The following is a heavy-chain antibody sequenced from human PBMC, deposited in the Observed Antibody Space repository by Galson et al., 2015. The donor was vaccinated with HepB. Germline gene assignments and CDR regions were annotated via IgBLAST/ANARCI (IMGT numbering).Heavy chain of an antibody. CDR2: IKQDGTEK. V-gene: IGHV3-7*03. Sequence: SLRLSCAASGFTFTTYWMNWVRQAPGKGLEWVASIKQDGTEKKYVDSVKGRFTVSRDNAKNSLYLQMNSLRVEDRAVYYCADPPSGFWGQGTPVTVSS. CDR1: GFTFTTYW. CDR3: ADPPSGF. J-gene: IGHJ4*02. D-gene: IGHD3-10*01.